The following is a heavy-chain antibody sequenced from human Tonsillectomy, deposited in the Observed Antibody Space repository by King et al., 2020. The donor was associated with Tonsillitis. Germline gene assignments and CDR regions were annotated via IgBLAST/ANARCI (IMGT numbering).Heavy chain of an antibody. CDR1: GYTFTSNG. V-gene: IGHV1-18*04. CDR3: ARDGRDYVLFEGWKY. J-gene: IGHJ4*02. D-gene: IGHD4-17*01. Sequence: VQLVESGAEVKKPGASVKVSCKASGYTFTSNGISWVRQAPGQGLEWMGWISTYNGNTNYAQKLQGRVTMTTDTSTNTAYMELRSLTSDDTAVYYCARDGRDYVLFEGWKYWGQGTLVTVSS. CDR2: ISTYNGNT.